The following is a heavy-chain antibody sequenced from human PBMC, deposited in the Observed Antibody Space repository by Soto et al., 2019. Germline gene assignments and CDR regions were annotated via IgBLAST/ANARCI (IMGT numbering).Heavy chain of an antibody. CDR2: IYDSRTT. CDR3: ARGFLECLSHPYYGMDV. V-gene: IGHV4-31*03. Sequence: PSETLSLTCTVSGGSISSGGYYWSWIRQHPGKGLEWVGYIYDSRTTYYNPSLKSRVSISEDTSKNQFSLNLSSVTAADTAVYYCARGFLECLSHPYYGMDVWGQGTTVT. D-gene: IGHD3-3*01. CDR1: GGSISSGGYY. J-gene: IGHJ6*02.